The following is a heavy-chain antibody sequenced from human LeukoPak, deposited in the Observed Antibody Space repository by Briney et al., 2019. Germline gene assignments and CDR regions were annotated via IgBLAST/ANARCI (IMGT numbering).Heavy chain of an antibody. D-gene: IGHD1-14*01. CDR1: GGSFSGYY. CDR3: AKDRKSLGVNAEYFQH. Sequence: PSETLSLTCAVYGGSFSGYYWSWIRQPPGKGLEWIGEINHSGSTNYNPSLKSRVTISVDTSKNQFSLKLSSVTAADTAVYYCAKDRKSLGVNAEYFQHWGQGTLVTVSS. J-gene: IGHJ1*01. V-gene: IGHV4-34*01. CDR2: INHSGST.